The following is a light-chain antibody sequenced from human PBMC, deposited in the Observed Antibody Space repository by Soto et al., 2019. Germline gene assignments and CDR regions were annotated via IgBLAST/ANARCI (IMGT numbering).Light chain of an antibody. J-gene: IGKJ1*01. CDR3: QQYGNSPAT. CDR2: GAS. Sequence: EIVLTQSPATLSMSPGERASLFCRASQSVNNNFLAWYQQRPGQAPRLLVFGASSRAAGIPERFSGSGSGTDFALTVSRLXXEDFAXYYCQQYGNSPATFGQGTKVEIK. V-gene: IGKV3-20*01. CDR1: QSVNNNF.